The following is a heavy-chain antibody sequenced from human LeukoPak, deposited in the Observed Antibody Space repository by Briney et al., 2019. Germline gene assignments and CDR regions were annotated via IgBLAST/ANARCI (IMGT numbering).Heavy chain of an antibody. CDR3: ARDRDNSGWYEPFDY. CDR1: GFTLSSYE. J-gene: IGHJ4*02. Sequence: GGSLRLSCAASGFTLSSYEMNWVRQAPGKGLEWVSYISTSGSTIYYADSGKGRFTISRDNAKNSLYLQMNSLRAEDTAVYYCARDRDNSGWYEPFDYWGQGALVTVSS. D-gene: IGHD6-19*01. V-gene: IGHV3-48*03. CDR2: ISTSGSTI.